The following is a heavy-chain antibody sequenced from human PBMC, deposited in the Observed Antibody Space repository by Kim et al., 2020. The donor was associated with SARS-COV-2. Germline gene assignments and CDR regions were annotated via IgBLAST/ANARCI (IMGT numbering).Heavy chain of an antibody. J-gene: IGHJ4*02. V-gene: IGHV3-30*02. D-gene: IGHD3-22*01. CDR3: AKADDYYDSSGYYVRDY. Sequence: VKGRFTISRDNSKNTLYLQMNSLRAEDTAVYYCAKADDYYDSSGYYVRDYWGQGTLVTVSS.